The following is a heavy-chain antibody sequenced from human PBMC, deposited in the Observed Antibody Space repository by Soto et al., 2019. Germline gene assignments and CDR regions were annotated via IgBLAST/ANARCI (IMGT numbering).Heavy chain of an antibody. CDR2: IVPNICGT. CDR3: AGGFLYCSDGACYVDS. Sequence: SVKVSCKASGYNFNGYYLHWVGQAPGQGLEWMGWIVPNICGTNYAQKFQGRFTLTRDTSISTTYMELSSLTSDDTAVYYCAGGFLYCSDGACYVDSWGQGPLVT. D-gene: IGHD2-15*01. J-gene: IGHJ4*02. V-gene: IGHV1-2*02. CDR1: GYNFNGYY.